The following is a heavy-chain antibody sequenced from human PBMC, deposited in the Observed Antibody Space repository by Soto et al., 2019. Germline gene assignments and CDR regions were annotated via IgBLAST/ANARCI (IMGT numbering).Heavy chain of an antibody. CDR2: INPNSGAT. CDR1: GYTFTGYY. Sequence: GASVKVSCKASGYTFTGYYVHWVRQAPGQGLEWMGWINPNSGATDSAQKLQGRVTMTTDTSTSTAYMELRSLRSDDTAVYYCARPTPTRQSTYDYWGQGTLVTVSS. J-gene: IGHJ4*02. CDR3: ARPTPTRQSTYDY. V-gene: IGHV1-2*02.